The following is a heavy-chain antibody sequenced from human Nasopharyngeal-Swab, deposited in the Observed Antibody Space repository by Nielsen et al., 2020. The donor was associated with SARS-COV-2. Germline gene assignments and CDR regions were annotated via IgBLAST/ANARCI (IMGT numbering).Heavy chain of an antibody. CDR1: GFTFSSYA. V-gene: IGHV3-23*01. CDR3: AKVRGITIFGVVIIPDAFDI. Sequence: GESLKISCAASGFTFSSYAMSWVRQAPGKGLERVSAISGSGGSTYYADSVKGRFTISRDNSKNTLYLQMNSLRAEDTAVYYCAKVRGITIFGVVIIPDAFDIWGQGTMVTVSS. J-gene: IGHJ3*02. D-gene: IGHD3-3*01. CDR2: ISGSGGST.